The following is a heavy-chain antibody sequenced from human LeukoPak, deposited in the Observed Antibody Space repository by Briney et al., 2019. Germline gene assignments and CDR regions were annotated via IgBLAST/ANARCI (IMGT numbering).Heavy chain of an antibody. CDR3: AATFGGVIVSFDY. CDR1: GGSISSGGYY. J-gene: IGHJ4*02. V-gene: IGHV4-31*03. Sequence: SETLSLTCTVSGGSISSGGYYWSWIRQHPGKGLEWIGYIYYSGSTYYNPSLKGRVTISVDTSKNQFSLKLGSVTAADTAVYYCAATFGGVIVSFDYWGQGTLVTVSS. CDR2: IYYSGST. D-gene: IGHD3-16*02.